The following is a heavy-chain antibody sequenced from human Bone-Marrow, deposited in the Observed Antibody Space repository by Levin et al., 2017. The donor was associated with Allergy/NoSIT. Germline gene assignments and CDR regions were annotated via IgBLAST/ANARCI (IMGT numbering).Heavy chain of an antibody. V-gene: IGHV1-18*01. Sequence: ASVKVSCKASGYTFTSYGISWVRQAPGQGLEWMGWISAYNGNTNYAQKLQGRVTMTTDTSTSTAYMELRSLRSDDTAVYYCARDFGGYYYDNEPGYWGQGTLVTVSS. CDR3: ARDFGGYYYDNEPGY. D-gene: IGHD3-22*01. CDR2: ISAYNGNT. J-gene: IGHJ4*02. CDR1: GYTFTSYG.